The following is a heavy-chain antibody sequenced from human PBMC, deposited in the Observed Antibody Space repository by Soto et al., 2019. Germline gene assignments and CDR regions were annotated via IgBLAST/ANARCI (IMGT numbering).Heavy chain of an antibody. J-gene: IGHJ4*02. V-gene: IGHV3-21*01. D-gene: IGHD3-22*01. CDR2: ISTSSTYI. Sequence: GGSLRLSCAASGFTFSSYSINWVRQAPGKGLEWVLSISTSSTYIYYADSVKGRITISRDNAKNSLYLQMNSLRAEDTAVYYCARGNADYYDSSGYFDYWGQGTLVTV. CDR1: GFTFSSYS. CDR3: ARGNADYYDSSGYFDY.